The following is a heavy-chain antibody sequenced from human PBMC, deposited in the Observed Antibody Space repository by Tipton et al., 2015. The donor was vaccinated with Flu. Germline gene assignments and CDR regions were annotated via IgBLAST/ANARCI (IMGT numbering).Heavy chain of an antibody. D-gene: IGHD6-13*01. J-gene: IGHJ3*02. Sequence: RSLRLSCAASGFTFSSYGMHWVRQAPGKGLGWVAVIWYDGSNKYYADSVKGRFTISRDNSKNTLYLQMNSLRAEDTAVYYCARDDGYSSSWYEAFDIWGQGTMVTVSS. CDR2: IWYDGSNK. V-gene: IGHV3-33*01. CDR3: ARDDGYSSSWYEAFDI. CDR1: GFTFSSYG.